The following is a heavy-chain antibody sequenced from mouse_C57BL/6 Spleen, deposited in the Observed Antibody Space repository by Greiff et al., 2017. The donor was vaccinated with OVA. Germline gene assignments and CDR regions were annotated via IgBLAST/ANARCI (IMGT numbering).Heavy chain of an antibody. J-gene: IGHJ4*01. CDR1: GFTFSSYA. CDR2: ISSGGDYI. Sequence: VQLVASGEGLVKPGGSLKLSCAASGFTFSSYAMSWVRQTPQTRLEWVAYISSGGDYIYYADPVTGRFTISRDNARNTLYLQMSRLKSEETAMYDCTREGVDGSSYGDAMDYWGQGTSVTVSS. V-gene: IGHV5-9-1*02. CDR3: TREGVDGSSYGDAMDY. D-gene: IGHD1-1*01.